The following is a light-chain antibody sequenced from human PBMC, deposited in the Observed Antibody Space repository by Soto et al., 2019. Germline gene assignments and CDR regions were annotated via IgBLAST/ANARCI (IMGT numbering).Light chain of an antibody. CDR1: SSDVGGYNY. CDR2: DVS. Sequence: QSALTQPASVSGSPGQSITISCTGTSSDVGGYNYVSWYQQHPGKAPKLMIYDVSNRPSGVSNRFSGSNSGNTASLPISGLQAEDEDDYYCSSYTRSSTLEVFGTGTKVTVL. J-gene: IGLJ1*01. CDR3: SSYTRSSTLEV. V-gene: IGLV2-14*01.